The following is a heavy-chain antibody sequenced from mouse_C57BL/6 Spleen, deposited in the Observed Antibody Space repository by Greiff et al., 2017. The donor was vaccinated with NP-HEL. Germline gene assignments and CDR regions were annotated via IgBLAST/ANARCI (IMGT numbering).Heavy chain of an antibody. CDR2: ISDGGSYT. D-gene: IGHD2-4*01. V-gene: IGHV5-4*01. J-gene: IGHJ4*01. CDR3: ARDYDYGRAMDY. CDR1: GFTFSSYA. Sequence: EVQVVESGGGLVKPGGSLKLSCAASGFTFSSYAMSWVRQTPEKRLEWVATISDGGSYTYYPDNVKGRFTISRDNAKNNLYLQMSHLKSEDTAMYYCARDYDYGRAMDYWGQGTSVTVSS.